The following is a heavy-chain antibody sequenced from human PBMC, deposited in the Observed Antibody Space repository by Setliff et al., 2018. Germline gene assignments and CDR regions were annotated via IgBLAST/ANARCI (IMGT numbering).Heavy chain of an antibody. CDR2: IIPIFGTT. CDR1: RGTFSSYG. D-gene: IGHD5-12*01. J-gene: IGHJ6*03. Sequence: GASVKVSCKASRGTFSSYGITWVRQAPGQGLEWMGGIIPIFGTTDYAQKFQGRVTITTDESTSTAYMEMSSLRSEDTGVYYCARERGDIVSTTSYYYYMDVWGKGTTVTVSS. CDR3: ARERGDIVSTTSYYYYMDV. V-gene: IGHV1-69*05.